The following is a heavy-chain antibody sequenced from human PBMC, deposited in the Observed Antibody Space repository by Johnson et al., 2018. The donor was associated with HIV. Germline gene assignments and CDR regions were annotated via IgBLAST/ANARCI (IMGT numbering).Heavy chain of an antibody. V-gene: IGHV3-30*03. D-gene: IGHD2-2*01. CDR2: ISYDGSNK. CDR1: GFTFSGYG. Sequence: QVQLMESGGGEVQPGRSLRLSCAASGFTFSGYGMHWVRQAPGKGLEWVAVISYDGSNKYYADSVKGRFTISRDNSKNTLYLQMNSLRAEDTAVYYCARGGQLLLWDAFDIWGQGTMVTVSS. J-gene: IGHJ3*02. CDR3: ARGGQLLLWDAFDI.